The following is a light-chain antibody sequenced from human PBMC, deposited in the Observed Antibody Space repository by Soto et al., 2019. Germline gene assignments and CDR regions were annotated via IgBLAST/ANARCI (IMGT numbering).Light chain of an antibody. CDR2: DAS. Sequence: DIQMTQSPSTLSATAGDRVTITCRASQSISSWLAWYQHKPGKAPKLLIYDASNLDSGVPSRFSGSGSGTEFSLTISNLQPDDCATYYCQQYSTYTPRTFGQGTKVDIK. CDR1: QSISSW. V-gene: IGKV1-5*01. CDR3: QQYSTYTPRT. J-gene: IGKJ1*01.